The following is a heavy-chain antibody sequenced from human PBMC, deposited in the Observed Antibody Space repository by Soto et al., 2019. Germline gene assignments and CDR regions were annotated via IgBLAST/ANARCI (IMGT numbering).Heavy chain of an antibody. V-gene: IGHV3-33*01. J-gene: IGHJ3*02. CDR3: ARNLITAAGTGSHDAFDI. CDR1: GFTFSSYG. Sequence: GGSLRLSCAASGFTFSSYGMHWVRQAPGKGLEWVAVIWYDGSNEYYADSVKGRFTISRDNSKNTLYLQMNSLRAEDTAVYYCARNLITAAGTGSHDAFDIWGQGTMVTVSS. D-gene: IGHD6-13*01. CDR2: IWYDGSNE.